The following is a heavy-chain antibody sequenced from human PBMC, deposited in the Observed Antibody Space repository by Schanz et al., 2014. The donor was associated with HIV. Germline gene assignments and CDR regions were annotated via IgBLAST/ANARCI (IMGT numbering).Heavy chain of an antibody. CDR2: IKGDGSEK. V-gene: IGHV3-7*01. D-gene: IGHD3-3*01. J-gene: IGHJ4*02. CDR3: AREASYHDFRYGYQTLPLDQ. CDR1: GFTFSDFW. Sequence: EVHLVESGGGMVQPGGSVRLSCAAFGFTFSDFWMTWVRQAPGKGLEWVANIKGDGSEKFLIDSVKGRFTISRDNAKSSLSLQMDNVTVEDTALYYCAREASYHDFRYGYQTLPLDQWGQGTLVIVSS.